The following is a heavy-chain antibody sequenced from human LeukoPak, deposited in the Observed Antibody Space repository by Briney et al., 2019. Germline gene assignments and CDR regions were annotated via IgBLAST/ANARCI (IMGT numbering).Heavy chain of an antibody. CDR1: GGSISRGGYY. CDR2: IYYSGST. V-gene: IGHV4-31*03. D-gene: IGHD2-8*01. CDR3: ARGRLGYCTNGVCPYYFDY. Sequence: SQTLSLTCTVSGGSISRGGYYWSRLRQHPGKGLEWIGYIYYSGSTYYNPSLKSRVTISVDASKKQFSLKLSSVTAADTAVYYCARGRLGYCTNGVCPYYFDYWGQGTLVTVSS. J-gene: IGHJ4*02.